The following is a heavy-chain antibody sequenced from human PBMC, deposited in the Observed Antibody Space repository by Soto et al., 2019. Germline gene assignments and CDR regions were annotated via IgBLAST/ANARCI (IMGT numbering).Heavy chain of an antibody. J-gene: IGHJ3*02. CDR2: VYYSGST. CDR3: ARQTDSYYTFDAFDI. Sequence: SVTLSLTCPVTCYSIRSGSYYWDWSRQPPGKGLEWIGNVYYSGSTNYNPSLESRVTISVDTSKNQFSLKLSSVTAADTAVYYCARQTDSYYTFDAFDIRGQGTMVS. V-gene: IGHV4-39*01. D-gene: IGHD3-22*01. CDR1: CYSIRSGSYY.